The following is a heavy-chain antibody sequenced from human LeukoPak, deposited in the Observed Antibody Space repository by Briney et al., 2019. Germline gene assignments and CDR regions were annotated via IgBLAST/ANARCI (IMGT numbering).Heavy chain of an antibody. Sequence: GASVKVSCKASGGTFSSYAISWVRQAPGQGLEWMGGIIPIFGTANYAQKFQGRVTITADKSTSTAYMELSSLRSEDTAVYYCATHSGYSYGFLDYWGQGTLVTVSS. CDR3: ATHSGYSYGFLDY. CDR2: IIPIFGTA. CDR1: GGTFSSYA. J-gene: IGHJ4*02. D-gene: IGHD5-18*01. V-gene: IGHV1-69*06.